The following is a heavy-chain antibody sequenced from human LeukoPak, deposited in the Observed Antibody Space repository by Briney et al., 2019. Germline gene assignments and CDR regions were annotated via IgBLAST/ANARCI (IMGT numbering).Heavy chain of an antibody. D-gene: IGHD3-9*01. J-gene: IGHJ3*02. CDR1: GGTFSSYA. V-gene: IGHV1-69*13. CDR2: IIPIFGTA. Sequence: SVKVSCKASGGTFSSYAISWVRQAPGQGLEWMGGIIPIFGTANYAQKFQGRVTITADESTSTAYMELSSLRSEDTAVYYCAMYYDILTGYYDAFDIWGQGTMVTASS. CDR3: AMYYDILTGYYDAFDI.